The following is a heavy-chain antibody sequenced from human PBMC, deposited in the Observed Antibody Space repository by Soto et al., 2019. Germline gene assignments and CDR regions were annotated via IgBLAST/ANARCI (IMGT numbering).Heavy chain of an antibody. V-gene: IGHV3-64*01. J-gene: IGHJ6*03. Sequence: GGSLRLSCAASGFTFSSYAMHWVRQAPGKGLEYVSAISSNGGSTYYANSVKGRFTISRDNSKNTLYLQMGSLRAEDMAVYYCARDSLNRDDFWSGYYYYYYMDVWGKGTTVTVSS. CDR3: ARDSLNRDDFWSGYYYYYYMDV. CDR2: ISSNGGST. CDR1: GFTFSSYA. D-gene: IGHD3-3*01.